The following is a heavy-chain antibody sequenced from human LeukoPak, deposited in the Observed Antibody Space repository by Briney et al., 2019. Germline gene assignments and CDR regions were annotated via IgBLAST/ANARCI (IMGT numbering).Heavy chain of an antibody. Sequence: GGSLRLSCAASGFSFSNHWMHWVRQAPGKGPLWLSRIRGDGTDTGYADSVKGRFTSSRDNAKNTLYLQMNGLTAEDTALYLCARDLILGSGSLDYWGQGTLVTVSS. CDR3: ARDLILGSGSLDY. J-gene: IGHJ4*02. V-gene: IGHV3-74*01. CDR2: IRGDGTDT. D-gene: IGHD3-10*01. CDR1: GFSFSNHW.